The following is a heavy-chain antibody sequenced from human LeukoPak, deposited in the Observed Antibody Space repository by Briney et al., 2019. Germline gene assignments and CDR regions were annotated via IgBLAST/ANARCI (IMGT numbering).Heavy chain of an antibody. V-gene: IGHV4-34*01. CDR3: ARGRELRGYFDL. D-gene: IGHD1-26*01. Sequence: PSETLSPTCAVYGGSFSGYYWSWIRQPPGKGLEWIGEINHSGSTNYNPSLKSRVTISVDTSKNQFSLKLSSVTAADTAVYYCARGRELRGYFDLWGRGTLVTVSS. J-gene: IGHJ2*01. CDR1: GGSFSGYY. CDR2: INHSGST.